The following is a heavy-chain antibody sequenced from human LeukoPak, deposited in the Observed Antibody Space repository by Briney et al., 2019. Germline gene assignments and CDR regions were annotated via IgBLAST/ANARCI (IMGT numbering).Heavy chain of an antibody. Sequence: GGSLRLSCAASGFTVSSNYMNWVRQAPGKGLEWLSYISTSGTAIYYADSVKGRFTISRDNAKNSLYLQMNSLRGEDTAVYYCAKEKPAYGMDVWGQGTTVTVSS. J-gene: IGHJ6*02. CDR1: GFTVSSNY. CDR3: AKEKPAYGMDV. V-gene: IGHV3-48*03. CDR2: ISTSGTAI.